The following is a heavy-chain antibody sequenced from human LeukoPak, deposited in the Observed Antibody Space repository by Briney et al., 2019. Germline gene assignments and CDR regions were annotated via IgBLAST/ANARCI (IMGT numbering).Heavy chain of an antibody. Sequence: PSETLPLTCAVYGGSFSGYYWSWIRQPPGKGLEWIGEINHSGSTNYNPSLKSRVTISVDTSKNQFSLKLSSVTAADTAVYYCAGQMTTVTYYFDYWGQGTLVTVSS. CDR2: INHSGST. D-gene: IGHD4-11*01. CDR3: AGQMTTVTYYFDY. J-gene: IGHJ4*02. CDR1: GGSFSGYY. V-gene: IGHV4-34*01.